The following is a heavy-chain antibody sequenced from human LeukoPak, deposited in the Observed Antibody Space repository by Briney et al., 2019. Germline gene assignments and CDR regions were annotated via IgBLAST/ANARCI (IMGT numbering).Heavy chain of an antibody. V-gene: IGHV4-59*01. J-gene: IGHJ3*02. CDR2: IYYSGST. CDR1: GDSISSYY. Sequence: SETLSLTCTVSGDSISSYYWRWLRHPPGEGVEWIGYIYYSGSTNYNPSLKSRVTISVDTSKNPFSLKLSSVTAADTAVYYCARKGRLLLEGADIWGQGTMVTVSS. CDR3: ARKGRLLLEGADI. D-gene: IGHD2-15*01.